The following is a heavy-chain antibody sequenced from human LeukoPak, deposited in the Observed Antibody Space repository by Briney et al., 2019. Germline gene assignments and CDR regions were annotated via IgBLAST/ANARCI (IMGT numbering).Heavy chain of an antibody. CDR3: AGRHSSSGWPSFDP. V-gene: IGHV4-59*08. J-gene: IGHJ5*02. CDR2: IYYSGST. D-gene: IGHD6-25*01. Sequence: PSETLSLTCTVSGGSISSYYWNWIRQPPGKRLEWIGYIYYSGSTNYNPSLKSRVTISVDTSKNQFSLKLSSVTAADTAVYYCAGRHSSSGWPSFDPWGQETLVTVSS. CDR1: GGSISSYY.